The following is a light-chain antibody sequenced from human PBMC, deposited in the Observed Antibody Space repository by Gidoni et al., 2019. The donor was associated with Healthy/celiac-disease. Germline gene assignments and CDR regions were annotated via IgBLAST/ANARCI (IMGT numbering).Light chain of an antibody. CDR1: QSISSY. J-gene: IGKJ1*01. CDR3: KQGYSTPLT. Sequence: DIQMTQSPSSLSASVGDRVTITCRASQSISSYLNWYQQKPGKAPKLLIYAASSLQSGVPSRFSGSGSGTDFTLTISSLQPEDFATYYCKQGYSTPLTFGQGTKVEIK. CDR2: AAS. V-gene: IGKV1-39*01.